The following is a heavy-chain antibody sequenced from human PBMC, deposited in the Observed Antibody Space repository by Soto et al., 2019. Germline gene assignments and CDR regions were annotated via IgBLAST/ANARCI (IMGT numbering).Heavy chain of an antibody. D-gene: IGHD6-13*01. CDR1: GGTFSSYA. Sequence: QVQLVQAGAEVKKPGSSVTVSCEASGGTFSSYAISWVRQAPGQVLEWMGGIMPIFGKASYAQKVQGRVTITADESTSTVYMELSSLRSEDTAVYYCASAISSSSVPNSFDHWGQGTLVTVSS. V-gene: IGHV1-69*01. CDR3: ASAISSSSVPNSFDH. CDR2: IMPIFGKA. J-gene: IGHJ5*02.